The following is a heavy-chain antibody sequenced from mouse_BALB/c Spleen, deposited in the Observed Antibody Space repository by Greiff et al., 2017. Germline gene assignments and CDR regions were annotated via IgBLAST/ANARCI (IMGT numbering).Heavy chain of an antibody. J-gene: IGHJ2*01. CDR2: INPYNDGT. CDR3: ARSGYRYDDEYYFDY. Sequence: VQLQQSGPELVKPGASVKMSCKASGYTFTSYVMHWVKQKPGQGLEWIGYINPYNDGTKYNEKFKGKATLTSDKSSSTAYMELSSLTSEDSAVYYCARSGYRYDDEYYFDYWGQGTTLTVSS. CDR1: GYTFTSYV. D-gene: IGHD2-14*01. V-gene: IGHV1-14*01.